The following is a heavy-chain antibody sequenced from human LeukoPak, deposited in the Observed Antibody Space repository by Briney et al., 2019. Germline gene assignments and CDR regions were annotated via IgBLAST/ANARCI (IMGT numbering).Heavy chain of an antibody. V-gene: IGHV1-2*02. CDR3: AREYCSGSSCYSAY. D-gene: IGHD2-15*01. Sequence: ASVKVSCKASGYTFTGYYMHWVRQAPGQGLEWMGWINPNSGGTNYAQKFQGRVTMTRDTSISTAYMELSRLRSDDTAVYYCAREYCSGSSCYSAYWGQGTLVTVSS. CDR2: INPNSGGT. J-gene: IGHJ4*02. CDR1: GYTFTGYY.